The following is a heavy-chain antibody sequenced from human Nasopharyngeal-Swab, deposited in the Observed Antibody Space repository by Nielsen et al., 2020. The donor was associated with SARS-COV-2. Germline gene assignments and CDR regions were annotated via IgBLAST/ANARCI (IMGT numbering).Heavy chain of an antibody. CDR2: ISYDGSTK. CDR3: AKERFYSGSGKYPRDFDY. CDR1: GFAFSNYG. J-gene: IGHJ4*02. Sequence: GESLKISCVASGFAFSNYGMRWVRQAPGKGLEWVAIISYDGSTKNYADSVKGRFTISKDNSKNTLYLQMNTLRAEDTAVYYCAKERFYSGSGKYPRDFDYWGQGALVTVSS. D-gene: IGHD3-10*01. V-gene: IGHV3-30*18.